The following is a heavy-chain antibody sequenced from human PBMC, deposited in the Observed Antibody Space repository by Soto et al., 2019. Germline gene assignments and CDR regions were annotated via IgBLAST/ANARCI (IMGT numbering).Heavy chain of an antibody. CDR1: GASISGFY. V-gene: IGHV4-4*07. J-gene: IGHJ5*02. Sequence: PSETLSLTCTVSGASISGFYWSWIRKSAGKGLEWIGRFCATGTTAYNPSLKSRVRMSVARAKKQFSLKLRSVTAAATAVYYCVRDGTKTLRDWCDPWGQGISVTVSS. CDR3: VRDGTKTLRDWCDP. CDR2: FCATGTT. D-gene: IGHD1-1*01.